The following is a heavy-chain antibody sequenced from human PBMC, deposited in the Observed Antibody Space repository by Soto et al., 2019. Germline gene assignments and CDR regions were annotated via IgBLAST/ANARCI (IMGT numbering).Heavy chain of an antibody. CDR1: GFTFSSYA. V-gene: IGHV3-23*01. CDR3: AKPRRIYCSGGSCYPTDAFDI. D-gene: IGHD2-15*01. Sequence: GGSLRLSCAASGFTFSSYAMSWVRQAPGKGLEWVSAISGSGGSTYYADSVKGRFTISRDNSKNTLYLQMNSLRAEDTAVYYCAKPRRIYCSGGSCYPTDAFDIWGQGTMVTVSS. CDR2: ISGSGGST. J-gene: IGHJ3*02.